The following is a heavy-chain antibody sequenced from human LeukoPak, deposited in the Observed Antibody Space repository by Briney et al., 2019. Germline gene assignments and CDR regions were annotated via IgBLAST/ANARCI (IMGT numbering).Heavy chain of an antibody. CDR2: ISGGGGST. J-gene: IGHJ4*02. CDR3: ATIAVAGTGGFDY. D-gene: IGHD6-19*01. V-gene: IGHV3-23*01. CDR1: GFTFTNYA. Sequence: GGSLRLSCAASGFTFTNYAMSWVRQAPGKGLEWVSGISGGGGSTYYADSVKGRFIISKDNSKNTLYLQMNSLRAEDTAVYYCATIAVAGTGGFDYWGQGTLVTVSS.